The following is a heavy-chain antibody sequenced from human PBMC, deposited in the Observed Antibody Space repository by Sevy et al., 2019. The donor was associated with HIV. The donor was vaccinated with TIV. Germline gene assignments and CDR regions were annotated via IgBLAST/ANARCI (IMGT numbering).Heavy chain of an antibody. CDR1: GDSVSTYSAA. CDR3: ARESRWFFFHFDY. CDR2: TYYKSKWYN. Sequence: KQSQTLSLTCAISGDSVSTYSAAWNWIRQSPSRGLEWLGRTYYKSKWYNDYALSGKSRISINPDTPKNQISLQLNSVTPEDTAVYYCARESRWFFFHFDYWGQGTLVTVSS. J-gene: IGHJ4*02. D-gene: IGHD3-10*01. V-gene: IGHV6-1*01.